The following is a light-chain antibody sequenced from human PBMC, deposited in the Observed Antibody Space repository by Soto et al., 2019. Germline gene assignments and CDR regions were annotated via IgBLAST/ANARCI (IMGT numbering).Light chain of an antibody. CDR3: HVSGSLLWR. CDR2: GAS. V-gene: IGKV3-20*01. J-gene: IGKJ1*01. CDR1: QSVRSNF. Sequence: ASQSVRSNFLAWYQQKPGQAPRLLIYGASSRATGIPDRFSGSGSGTDFTLTISRLEAEEFTGYYCHVSGSLLWRFGQGTKV.